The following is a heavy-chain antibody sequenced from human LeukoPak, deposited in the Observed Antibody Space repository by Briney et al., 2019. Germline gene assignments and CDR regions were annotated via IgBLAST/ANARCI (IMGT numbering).Heavy chain of an antibody. V-gene: IGHV3-7*01. CDR1: GFTFSSYW. D-gene: IGHD5-18*01. CDR3: ARDRGYSYEELGWFDP. J-gene: IGHJ5*02. CDR2: IKQDGSEK. Sequence: SGGSLRLSCAASGFTFSSYWMSWVRQAPGKGLEWVANIKQDGSEKYYADSVMGRFTISRDNAKNTLYLQMNSLRAEDTAVYYCARDRGYSYEELGWFDPWGQGTLVTVSS.